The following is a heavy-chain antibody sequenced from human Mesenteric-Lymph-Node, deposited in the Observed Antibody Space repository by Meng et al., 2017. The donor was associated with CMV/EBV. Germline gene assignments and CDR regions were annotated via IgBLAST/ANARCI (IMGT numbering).Heavy chain of an antibody. CDR2: ISWNSGSI. D-gene: IGHD1-26*01. CDR3: AKGEGVEWELLFYFDY. V-gene: IGHV3-9*01. Sequence: GGSLRLSCAASGFTFDDYAMHWVRQAPGKGLEWVSGISWNSGSIGYADSVKGRFTISRDNAKNSLYLQMNSLRAEDTALYYCAKGEGVEWELLFYFDYWGQGTPVTVSS. CDR1: GFTFDDYA. J-gene: IGHJ4*02.